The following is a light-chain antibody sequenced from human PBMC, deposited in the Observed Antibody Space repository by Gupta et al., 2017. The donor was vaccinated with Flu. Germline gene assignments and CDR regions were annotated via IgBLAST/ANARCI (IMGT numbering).Light chain of an antibody. CDR3: QQDDNWPIN. CDR2: GAV. Sequence: PETLSVSPGERATLSCRASLVIYGSSAWQQQKPVKGPRLLMSGAVTTAAAIPPRISGSGSATEFTLTIDSLQSEESAVYYSQQDDNWPINFGQGTKVEIK. J-gene: IGKJ2*01. V-gene: IGKV3-15*01. CDR1: LVIYGS.